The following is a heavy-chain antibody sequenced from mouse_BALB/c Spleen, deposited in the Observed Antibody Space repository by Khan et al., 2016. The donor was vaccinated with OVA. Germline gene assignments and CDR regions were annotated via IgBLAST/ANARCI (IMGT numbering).Heavy chain of an antibody. CDR3: ARSGGNHQCFDV. D-gene: IGHD2-1*01. V-gene: IGHV5-17*02. J-gene: IGHJ1*01. Sequence: EVELVESGGGLVQPGGSRKLSCAASGFTFSSFGMHWVRHAPEKGLEWVAYISSGSSNIYYADKVKGRFTISRDNPKNTLFLQMTSLRSEDTAMYYCARSGGNHQCFDVWGAGTTVTVSS. CDR2: ISSGSSNI. CDR1: GFTFSSFG.